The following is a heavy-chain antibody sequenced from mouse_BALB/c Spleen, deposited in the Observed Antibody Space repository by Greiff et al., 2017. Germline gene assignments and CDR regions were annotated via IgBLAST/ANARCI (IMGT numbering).Heavy chain of an antibody. CDR2: INPSTGYT. CDR3: ARSPGLGEN. V-gene: IGHV1-7*01. CDR1: GYTFTSYW. Sequence: QVQLQQSGAELAKPGASVKMSCKASGYTFTSYWMHWVKQRPGQGLELIGYINPSTGYTEYNQKFKDKATLTADKSSSTAYMQLSSLTSEDSAVYYCARSPGLGENWGQGTTLTVSS. D-gene: IGHD3-3*01. J-gene: IGHJ2*01.